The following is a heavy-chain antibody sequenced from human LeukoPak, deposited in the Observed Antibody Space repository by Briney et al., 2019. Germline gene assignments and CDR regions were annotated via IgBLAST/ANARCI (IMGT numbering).Heavy chain of an antibody. D-gene: IGHD1-14*01. J-gene: IGHJ5*02. CDR1: GYTFTNSD. CDR2: ISTSNGDT. CDR3: ARDPYHRLGPPLDL. V-gene: IGHV1-18*01. Sequence: ASVKVSCRASGYTFTNSDITWVRQAPGQGLEWMGRISTSNGDTNYAAKLQGRVTMTTDTSTSTVYVELGSLTFDDTAVYFCARDPYHRLGPPLDLWGQGTLVTVSS.